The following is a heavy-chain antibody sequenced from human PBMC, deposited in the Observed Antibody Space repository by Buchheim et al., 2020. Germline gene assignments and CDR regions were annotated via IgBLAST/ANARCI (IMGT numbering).Heavy chain of an antibody. D-gene: IGHD2-21*02. CDR3: AKPRLPGGDIGSLGYFDY. J-gene: IGHJ4*02. CDR1: GFTFSSYG. Sequence: QVQLVESGGGVVQPGRSLRLSCAASGFTFSSYGMHWVRQAPGKGLEWVAVISYDGSNKYYADSVKGRFTISRDNSKNTLYLQMNSLRAEDTAVYYCAKPRLPGGDIGSLGYFDYWGQGTL. CDR2: ISYDGSNK. V-gene: IGHV3-30*18.